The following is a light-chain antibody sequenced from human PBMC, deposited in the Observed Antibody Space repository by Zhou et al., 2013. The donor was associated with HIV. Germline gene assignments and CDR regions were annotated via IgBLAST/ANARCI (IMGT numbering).Light chain of an antibody. CDR3: QQSYSTPRT. V-gene: IGKV1-39*01. J-gene: IGKJ1*01. CDR1: QSISSY. CDR2: GAS. Sequence: DIQMTQSPSSLSASVGDRVTITCRASQSISSYLNWYQQKPGKAPKLLIYGASSLQSGVPSRFSGSGSGTDFTLTISSLHPEDFATYYCQQSYSTPRTFGQGTNGGN.